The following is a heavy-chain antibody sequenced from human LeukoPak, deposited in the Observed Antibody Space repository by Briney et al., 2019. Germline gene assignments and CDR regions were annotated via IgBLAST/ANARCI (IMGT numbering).Heavy chain of an antibody. Sequence: GGSLRLSCAASGFSVGGYWMHWVRQGPGMGLVWVSRINSDGSSISYADSVKGRFSISRDNAKNTLYLQMNSLRAEDTAVYYCTRGASGYGDFDYWGQGTLVTVSS. CDR1: GFSVGGYW. CDR2: INSDGSSI. J-gene: IGHJ4*02. V-gene: IGHV3-74*01. D-gene: IGHD5-12*01. CDR3: TRGASGYGDFDY.